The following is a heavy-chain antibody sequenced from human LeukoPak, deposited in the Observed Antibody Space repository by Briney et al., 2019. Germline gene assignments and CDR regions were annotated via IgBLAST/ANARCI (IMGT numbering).Heavy chain of an antibody. J-gene: IGHJ4*02. Sequence: LTGGSLRLSCAASGFTLSGYSMNWVRQAPGKGLEWVSYISSSSSTIYYADSVKGRFTISRDNAKNSLYLQMNSLRAEDTAVYYCASYGSGSSYKLRFDYWGQGTLVTVSS. CDR1: GFTLSGYS. V-gene: IGHV3-48*04. CDR3: ASYGSGSSYKLRFDY. D-gene: IGHD3-10*01. CDR2: ISSSSSTI.